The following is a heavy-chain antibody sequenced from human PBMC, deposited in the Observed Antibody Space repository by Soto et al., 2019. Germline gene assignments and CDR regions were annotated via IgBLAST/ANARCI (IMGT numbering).Heavy chain of an antibody. J-gene: IGHJ3*02. CDR1: GGSFSSGSYS. CDR3: TIVRIGRVSDI. D-gene: IGHD3-16*01. Sequence: QVQLQESGPGLVKPSQTLSLTCTVSGGSFSSGSYSWSWIRQLPGRGLEWMGNIYDSGTPSYRPYLRSRVNILMDRFKDQLSLELNSVTAAYSAVYYCTIVRIGRVSDIWGEGTVVNVAS. CDR2: IYDSGTP. V-gene: IGHV4-31*03.